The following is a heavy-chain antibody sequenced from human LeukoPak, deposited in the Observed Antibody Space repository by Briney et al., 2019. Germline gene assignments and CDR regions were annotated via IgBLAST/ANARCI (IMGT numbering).Heavy chain of an antibody. Sequence: ESSETLSLTCAVYGGSFSGYYWSWIRQPPGKGLEWIGEINHSGSTNYNPSLKSRVTISVDTSKNQFSLKLSSVTAADTAVYYCARRGYSSGWYEGYFDYWGQGTLVTASS. D-gene: IGHD6-19*01. CDR2: INHSGST. CDR3: ARRGYSSGWYEGYFDY. J-gene: IGHJ4*02. CDR1: GGSFSGYY. V-gene: IGHV4-34*01.